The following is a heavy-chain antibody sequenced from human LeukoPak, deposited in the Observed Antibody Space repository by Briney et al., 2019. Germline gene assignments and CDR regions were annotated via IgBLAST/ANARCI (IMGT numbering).Heavy chain of an antibody. CDR2: ITGSGGST. Sequence: PGGSLRLSCAASGFTFSSSAMTWVRQAPGKGLEWVSVITGSGGSTYYAGSVKGRFTISRDNSKNTLNLQMNSLRAEDTAVYYCAKNAPHCRSAACYIEWGQGTLVTVSS. D-gene: IGHD2-2*02. CDR1: GFTFSSSA. J-gene: IGHJ4*02. V-gene: IGHV3-23*01. CDR3: AKNAPHCRSAACYIE.